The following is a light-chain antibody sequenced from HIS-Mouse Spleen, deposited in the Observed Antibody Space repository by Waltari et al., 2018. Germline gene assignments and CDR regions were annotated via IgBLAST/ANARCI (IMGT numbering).Light chain of an antibody. CDR1: NFGEKY. CDR3: QAWDSSTVV. Sequence: SYELPQPPPVSLSPRPTAPIPSPGPNFGEKYACWCQQKPGQSPALVIYQDSKRPSGIPERFSGSNSGNTATLTISGTQAMDEADYYCQAWDSSTVVFGGGTKLTVL. CDR2: QDS. V-gene: IGLV3-1*01. J-gene: IGLJ2*01.